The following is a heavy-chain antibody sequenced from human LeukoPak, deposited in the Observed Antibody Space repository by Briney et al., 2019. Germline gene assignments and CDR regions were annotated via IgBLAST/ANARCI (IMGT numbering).Heavy chain of an antibody. J-gene: IGHJ4*02. Sequence: PSQTLSLTCTVSGGSISSGDYYWSWIRQPPGKGLEWIGYIYYSGSTYYNPSLKSRVTISVDTSKNQFSLKLSSVTAADTAVYYCARVVLGYSGYDSIDYWGQGTLVTVSS. CDR1: GGSISSGDYY. D-gene: IGHD5-12*01. CDR2: IYYSGST. CDR3: ARVVLGYSGYDSIDY. V-gene: IGHV4-30-4*01.